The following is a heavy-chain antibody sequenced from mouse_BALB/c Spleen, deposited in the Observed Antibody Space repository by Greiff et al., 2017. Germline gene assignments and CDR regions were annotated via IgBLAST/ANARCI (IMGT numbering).Heavy chain of an antibody. J-gene: IGHJ3*01. V-gene: IGHV3-2*02. CDR3: ARQLGLRGFAY. D-gene: IGHD3-1*01. CDR1: GYSITSDYA. CDR2: ISYSGST. Sequence: DVKLQESGPGLVKPSQSLSLTCTVTGYSITSDYAWNWIRQFPGNKLEWMGYISYSGSTSYNPSLKSRISITRDTSKNQFFLQLNSVTTEDTATYYCARQLGLRGFAYWGQGTLVTVSA.